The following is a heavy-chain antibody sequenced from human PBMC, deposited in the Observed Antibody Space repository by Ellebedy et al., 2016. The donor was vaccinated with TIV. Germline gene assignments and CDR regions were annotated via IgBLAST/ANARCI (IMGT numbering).Heavy chain of an antibody. D-gene: IGHD5-24*01. J-gene: IGHJ4*02. CDR2: ISAYYGST. CDR3: VREMEASGTISFAY. Sequence: AASVKVSCKTSGYNFIDYGVSWVRQAPGQGLEWMGWISAYYGSTTYAQSLQGRVTLTRDTSTSTLYMELRGLRFDDTAVYYCVREMEASGTISFAYWGQGTLVTVSS. CDR1: GYNFIDYG. V-gene: IGHV1-18*01.